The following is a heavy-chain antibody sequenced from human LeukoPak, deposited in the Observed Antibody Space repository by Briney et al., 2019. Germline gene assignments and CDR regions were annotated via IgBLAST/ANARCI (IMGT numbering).Heavy chain of an antibody. V-gene: IGHV4-39*01. CDR2: VYYSWST. CDR3: ARHNIVLMVCALDY. J-gene: IGHJ4*02. Sequence: SETLSLTCTVSGGSISSNNYYWGWIRQPPGKGLEWIGSVYYSWSTYYNPSLKSRVTISVDTSKNQFSLKLNSVTAADTAVYYCARHNIVLMVCALDYWGQGTPVTVSS. D-gene: IGHD2-8*01. CDR1: GGSISSNNYY.